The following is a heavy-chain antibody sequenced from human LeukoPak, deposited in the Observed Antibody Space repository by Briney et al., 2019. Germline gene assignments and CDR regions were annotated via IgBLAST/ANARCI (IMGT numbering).Heavy chain of an antibody. J-gene: IGHJ6*02. CDR1: GGSISSGGYY. D-gene: IGHD5-24*01. Sequence: SETLSLTCTVSGGSISSGGYYWSWIRHHPGKGLEWIGYIYYSGSTYYNPSLKSRVTISVDTSKNQFSLKLSSVTAADTAVYYCGEMATIGGMDVWGQGTTFTVSS. CDR2: IYYSGST. CDR3: GEMATIGGMDV. V-gene: IGHV4-31*03.